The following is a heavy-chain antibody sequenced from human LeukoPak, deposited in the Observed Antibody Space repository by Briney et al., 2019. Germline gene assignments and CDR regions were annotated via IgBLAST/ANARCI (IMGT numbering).Heavy chain of an antibody. V-gene: IGHV3-23*01. CDR3: AKAPVTTCSGAYCYPFDY. CDR2: IGVSGNT. J-gene: IGHJ4*01. D-gene: IGHD2-15*01. CDR1: GFTLSSYA. Sequence: GGSLRLSCAASGFTLSSYAMSWVRQGPGKGLEWVSAIGVSGNTYHAGSVKGRFTISRDSYKNTLYLQMNSLRAEDAAVYYCAKAPVTTCSGAYCYPFDYWGQGTLVTVSS.